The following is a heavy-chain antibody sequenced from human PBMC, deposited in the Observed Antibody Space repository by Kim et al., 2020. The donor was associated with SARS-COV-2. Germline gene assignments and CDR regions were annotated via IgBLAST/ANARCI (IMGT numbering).Heavy chain of an antibody. D-gene: IGHD1-7*01. J-gene: IGHJ4*02. Sequence: SCADAVKGRFTISRDSAKNPLYLQMNSLRADDTAVYYCARAIIGTNTFDSWGQGTLVTVSS. CDR3: ARAIIGTNTFDS. V-gene: IGHV3-74*01.